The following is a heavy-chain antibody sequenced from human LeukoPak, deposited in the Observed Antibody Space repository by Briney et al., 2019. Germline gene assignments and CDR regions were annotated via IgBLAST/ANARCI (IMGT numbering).Heavy chain of an antibody. CDR2: IYYSGIT. Sequence: SETLSLTCTVSGGSISSFYWSWIRQPPGKGLEWIGYIYYSGITNYNPSLKSRVTISVDTSKNQFSLKLSSVTAADTAVYYCARVLGCCSNGVCYTSRFDPWGQGTLVTVSS. D-gene: IGHD2-8*01. V-gene: IGHV4-59*01. J-gene: IGHJ5*02. CDR3: ARVLGCCSNGVCYTSRFDP. CDR1: GGSISSFY.